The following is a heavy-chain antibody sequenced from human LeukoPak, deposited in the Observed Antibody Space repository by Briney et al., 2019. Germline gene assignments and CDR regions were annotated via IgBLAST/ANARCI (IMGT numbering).Heavy chain of an antibody. CDR1: GFTFSSYS. CDR3: ASRYCSSTSCYPDWFDP. V-gene: IGHV3-21*01. Sequence: KTGGSLRLSCAASGFTFSSYSMNWVRQAPGKGLEWVSSISSSSSYIYYADSVKGRFTISRDNAKNSLYLQMNSLRAEDTAVYYCASRYCSSTSCYPDWFDPWGQGTLVTVSS. CDR2: ISSSSSYI. J-gene: IGHJ5*02. D-gene: IGHD2-2*01.